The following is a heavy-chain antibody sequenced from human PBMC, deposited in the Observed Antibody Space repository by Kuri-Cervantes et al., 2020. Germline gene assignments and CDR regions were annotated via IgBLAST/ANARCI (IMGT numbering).Heavy chain of an antibody. Sequence: SLKISCAASGFTFDDYAMHWVRQAPGKGLEWVSGISWNSGSIGYADSVKGRFTISRDNSKNTLYLQMNSLRAEDTAVYYCARDHLAYYYGSGSYDYYYGMDVWGQGTTVTVSS. CDR1: GFTFDDYA. J-gene: IGHJ6*02. D-gene: IGHD3-10*01. V-gene: IGHV3-9*01. CDR2: ISWNSGSI. CDR3: ARDHLAYYYGSGSYDYYYGMDV.